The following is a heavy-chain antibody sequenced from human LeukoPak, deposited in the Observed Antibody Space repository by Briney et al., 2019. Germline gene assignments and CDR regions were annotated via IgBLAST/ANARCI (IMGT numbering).Heavy chain of an antibody. D-gene: IGHD2-21*02. CDR1: GFTFSSYA. Sequence: PGGSLSLSGAVSGFTFSSYAMYWVRQAPGKGLEWVAVISYDGTNKYYADSVKGRFTISRDNSKNTLYLQMNSLRAEDTAVYYCARGNNVLMVTGCFDYWGQGTLVTVSS. CDR3: ARGNNVLMVTGCFDY. CDR2: ISYDGTNK. J-gene: IGHJ4*02. V-gene: IGHV3-30-3*01.